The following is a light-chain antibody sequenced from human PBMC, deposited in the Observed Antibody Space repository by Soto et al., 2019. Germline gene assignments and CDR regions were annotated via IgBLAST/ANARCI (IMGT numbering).Light chain of an antibody. CDR3: QSYDTSLNAKV. V-gene: IGLV2-14*01. J-gene: IGLJ3*02. Sequence: QSVLTQPASVSGSPGQSITISCTGTNSDVGGYNYVSWYQQHPGKAPKVMIYEVSKRPSGVPDRFSGSESGTSASLAITGLQAEDEAHYHCQSYDTSLNAKVFGGGTKLTVL. CDR2: EVS. CDR1: NSDVGGYNY.